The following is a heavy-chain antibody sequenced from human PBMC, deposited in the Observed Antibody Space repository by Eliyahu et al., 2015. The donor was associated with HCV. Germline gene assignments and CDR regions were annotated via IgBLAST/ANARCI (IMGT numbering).Heavy chain of an antibody. CDR2: INPNRDDDP. V-gene: IGHV1-2*02. CDR1: GYTFTDYY. D-gene: IGHD3-9*01. CDR3: ARESRRLAIYAFDI. Sequence: QVQLVQSGAEVKKPGASIKVSCKXSGYTFTDYYIHWMRQAPGQGLEWMGWINPNRDDDPQYAPKFLGRVTMTRDTSIKTGYMELTSLTSDDTAIYYCARESRRLAIYAFDIWGQGTMVTVSS. J-gene: IGHJ3*02.